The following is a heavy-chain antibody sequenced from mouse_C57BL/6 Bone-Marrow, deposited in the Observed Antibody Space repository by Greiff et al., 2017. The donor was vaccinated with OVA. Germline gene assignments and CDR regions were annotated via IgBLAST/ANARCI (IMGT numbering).Heavy chain of an antibody. CDR3: ARHRGVVARWYFDV. D-gene: IGHD1-1*01. V-gene: IGHV5-15*01. Sequence: DVQLVESGGGLVQPGGSLKLSCAASGFTFSDYGMAWVRQAPRKGPEWVAFISNLAYSIYYADTVTGRFTISRENAKNTLYLEMSSLRSEDTAMDYCARHRGVVARWYFDVWGTGTTVTVSS. CDR2: ISNLAYSI. J-gene: IGHJ1*03. CDR1: GFTFSDYG.